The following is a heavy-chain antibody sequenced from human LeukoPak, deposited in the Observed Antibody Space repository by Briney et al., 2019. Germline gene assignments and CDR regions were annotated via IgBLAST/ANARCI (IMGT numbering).Heavy chain of an antibody. CDR1: GYSITSYW. Sequence: AEGLLISCSASGYSITSYWSGWGRQMGRESLVWRGIIFSGAYDPRYSPSIQGTGTISADKCISTASLQWGSLKASVTAKCYCARRSSRSWYGRGSPHWFDPWGQGTLVTVSS. V-gene: IGHV5-51*01. CDR3: ARRSSRSWYGRGSPHWFDP. D-gene: IGHD6-13*01. J-gene: IGHJ5*02. CDR2: IFSGAYDP.